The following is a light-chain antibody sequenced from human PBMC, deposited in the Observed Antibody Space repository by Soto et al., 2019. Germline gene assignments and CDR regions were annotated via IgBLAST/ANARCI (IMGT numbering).Light chain of an antibody. V-gene: IGKV1-39*01. J-gene: IGKJ5*01. CDR2: AAS. CDR3: QQSYSTLSIT. CDR1: QSISSY. Sequence: DIQMTQSPSSLSASVGDRVTITCRASQSISSYLNWYQQKPGKAPKLLIYAASSLQSGVPLRFSGSGSGTDFTLTISSLQPEDFATYYCQQSYSTLSITFGQGTRLEIK.